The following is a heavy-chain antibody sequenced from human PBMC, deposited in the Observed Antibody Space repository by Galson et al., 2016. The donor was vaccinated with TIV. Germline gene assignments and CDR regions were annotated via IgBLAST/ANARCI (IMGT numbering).Heavy chain of an antibody. J-gene: IGHJ4*02. V-gene: IGHV1-69*13. CDR3: TRSPSSNYAPGGDYYFDF. CDR2: ILPIFGTT. Sequence: SVKVSCKASGGIFRNFAITWVRQAPGQGLEWMGVILPIFGTTNYARKFQGRVTITADEPAMTAYMDLSSLRSDDTAVYYCTRSPSSNYAPGGDYYFDFWGQGTLVTVSS. D-gene: IGHD4-11*01. CDR1: GGIFRNFA.